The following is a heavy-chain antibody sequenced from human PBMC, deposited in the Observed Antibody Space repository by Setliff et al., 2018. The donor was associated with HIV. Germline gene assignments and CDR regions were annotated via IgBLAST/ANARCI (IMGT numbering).Heavy chain of an antibody. Sequence: SETLSLTCAVSGGSISSSNWWSWVRQPPGKGLEWIGEVYYTGNTNYNPSLKSRVSISVDKSKNQFSLKLNSVTAADTAMYYCARRGDSSGYYDAFDVWGQGTKVTVSS. D-gene: IGHD3-22*01. V-gene: IGHV4-4*02. CDR2: VYYTGNT. CDR3: ARRGDSSGYYDAFDV. J-gene: IGHJ3*01. CDR1: GGSISSSNW.